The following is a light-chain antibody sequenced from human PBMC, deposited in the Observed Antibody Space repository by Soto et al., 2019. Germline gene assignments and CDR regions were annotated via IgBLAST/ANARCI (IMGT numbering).Light chain of an antibody. CDR2: GAS. Sequence: EIVLTQSPGTLSLSPGERATLSCRASQSISTNNLAWYQQKPGQAPRLLIHGASIRATGIPDRFSGSGSVTDFTLTISRLEPEDFAVYYCQQYDTSARASPRTCGQGTKVEVK. V-gene: IGKV3-20*01. J-gene: IGKJ1*01. CDR3: QQYDTSARASPRT. CDR1: QSISTNN.